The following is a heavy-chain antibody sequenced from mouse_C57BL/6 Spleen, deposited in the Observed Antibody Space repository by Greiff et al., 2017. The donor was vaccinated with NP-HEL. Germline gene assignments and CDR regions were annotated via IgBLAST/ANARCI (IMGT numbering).Heavy chain of an antibody. V-gene: IGHV5-9-1*02. Sequence: EVMLVESGEGLVKPGGSLKLSCAASGFTFSSYAMSWVRQTPEKRLEWVAYISSGGDYIYYADTVKGRFTISRDNARNTLYLQMSSLKSEDTAMYYCTRGLYYGYDGDAMDYWGQGTSVTVSS. CDR2: ISSGGDYI. D-gene: IGHD2-2*01. CDR1: GFTFSSYA. J-gene: IGHJ4*01. CDR3: TRGLYYGYDGDAMDY.